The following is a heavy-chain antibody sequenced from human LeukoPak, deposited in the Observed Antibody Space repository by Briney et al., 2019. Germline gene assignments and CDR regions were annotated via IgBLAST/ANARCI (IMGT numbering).Heavy chain of an antibody. CDR3: ARDYGAYVYGMDV. CDR2: ISSSSSTI. Sequence: PGGSLRLSCAASGFTFSSYSMNWVRQAPGKGLEWVSYISSSSSTIYYADSVKGRFTISRDNAKNSLYLQMNSLRAEDTAVYYCARDYGAYVYGMDVWGQGTTVTVSS. V-gene: IGHV3-48*01. J-gene: IGHJ6*02. CDR1: GFTFSSYS. D-gene: IGHD2-21*01.